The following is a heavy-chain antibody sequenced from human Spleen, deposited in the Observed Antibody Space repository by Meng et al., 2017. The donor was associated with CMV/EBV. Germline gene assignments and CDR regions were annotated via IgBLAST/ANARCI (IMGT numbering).Heavy chain of an antibody. D-gene: IGHD2-15*01. V-gene: IGHV3-9*03. Sequence: SLKISCAASGFTFDDYAMHWVRQAPGKGLEWVSGISWNSDSIAYVDSVKGRFTISRDNAKKSLYLQMNSLRPEDMALYYCVKGGCSGGRCRFGMDVWGQGTTVTVS. CDR1: GFTFDDYA. J-gene: IGHJ6*02. CDR2: ISWNSDSI. CDR3: VKGGCSGGRCRFGMDV.